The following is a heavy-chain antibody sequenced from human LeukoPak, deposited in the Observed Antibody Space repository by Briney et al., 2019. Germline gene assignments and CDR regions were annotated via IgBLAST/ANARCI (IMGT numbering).Heavy chain of an antibody. Sequence: SETLSLTCTVSGGSISSYYWSWIRQPPGKGLEWIGYIYYSGSTNYNPSLKSRVTISVDTSKNQFSLKLSSVTAADTAVYYCATLTGTGAFDIWGQGTMATVSS. J-gene: IGHJ3*02. CDR1: GGSISSYY. CDR2: IYYSGST. V-gene: IGHV4-59*01. D-gene: IGHD1-20*01. CDR3: ATLTGTGAFDI.